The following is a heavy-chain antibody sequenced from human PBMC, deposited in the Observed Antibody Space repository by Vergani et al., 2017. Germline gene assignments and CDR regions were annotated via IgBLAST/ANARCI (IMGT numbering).Heavy chain of an antibody. V-gene: IGHV1-18*04. D-gene: IGHD4-17*01. CDR1: GYTFTSYG. J-gene: IGHJ2*01. Sequence: QVQLVPSGAEVKKPGASVTVSCKASGYTFTSYGISWVRQAPGQGLEWMGWISAYNGNTNYAQKLQGRVTMTTDTSTSTAYMELRSLRSDDTAVYYCARVPPNGDYPYWYFDLWGRGTLVTVSS. CDR2: ISAYNGNT. CDR3: ARVPPNGDYPYWYFDL.